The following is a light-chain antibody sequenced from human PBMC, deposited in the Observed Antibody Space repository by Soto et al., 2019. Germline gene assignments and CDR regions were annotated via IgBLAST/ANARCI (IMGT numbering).Light chain of an antibody. CDR2: GNS. V-gene: IGLV1-40*01. CDR3: QSYDSSLSGFV. CDR1: SSNIGAGYD. J-gene: IGLJ1*01. Sequence: QPVLTQPPSVSGAPGQRVTISCTGSSSNIGAGYDVHWYQQLPGTAPKLLIYGNSNRPSGVPDRFSGSKSGTSASLAITGXXXXXXXXYYCQSYDSSLSGFVFGTGTKLTVL.